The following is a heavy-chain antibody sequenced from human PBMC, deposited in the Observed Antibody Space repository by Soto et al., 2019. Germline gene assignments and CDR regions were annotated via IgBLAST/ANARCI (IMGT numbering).Heavy chain of an antibody. V-gene: IGHV1-69*02. J-gene: IGHJ4*02. Sequence: GASVKVSCKASGGTFSTYTISWVRQAPGQGLERLGRIIPLFGLPNHAQKFQDRVTITADKSTDTAYLEMNSLRPEDTAVYYCAFDVQTGVVYFDNWGQGTLVTVSS. CDR3: AFDVQTGVVYFDN. D-gene: IGHD1-1*01. CDR2: IIPLFGLP. CDR1: GGTFSTYT.